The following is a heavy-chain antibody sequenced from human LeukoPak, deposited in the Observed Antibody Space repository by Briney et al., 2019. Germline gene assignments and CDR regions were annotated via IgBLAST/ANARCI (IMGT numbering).Heavy chain of an antibody. CDR1: GFTFSSYS. CDR3: ARGEGYYHDSSGYLDY. CDR2: ISSSSSYI. Sequence: GGSLRLSCAASGFTFSSYSMNWVRQAPGKGLEWVSSISSSSSYIYYADSVKGRFTISGDNAKNSLYLQMNSLRAEDTAVYYCARGEGYYHDSSGYLDYWGQGTLVTVSS. V-gene: IGHV3-21*01. J-gene: IGHJ4*02. D-gene: IGHD3-22*01.